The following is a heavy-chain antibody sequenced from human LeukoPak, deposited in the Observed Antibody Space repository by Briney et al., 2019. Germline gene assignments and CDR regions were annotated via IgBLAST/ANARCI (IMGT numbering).Heavy chain of an antibody. J-gene: IGHJ4*02. V-gene: IGHV3-48*03. Sequence: GSLGLSCASSGFPFSSYEMNWVRQAPGTGLEWVSYISSSGSTIYYADSVKGRFTISRDNAKNSLYLQMNSLRAEDTAVYYCARDGSGWYVFDYWGQGTLVTVSS. CDR3: ARDGSGWYVFDY. CDR2: ISSSGSTI. D-gene: IGHD6-19*01. CDR1: GFPFSSYE.